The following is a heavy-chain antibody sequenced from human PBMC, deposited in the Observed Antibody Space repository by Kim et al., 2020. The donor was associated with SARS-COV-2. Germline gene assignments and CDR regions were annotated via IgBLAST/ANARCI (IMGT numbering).Heavy chain of an antibody. CDR3: ARQDTDSSGVMDHFDY. V-gene: IGHV4-39*01. D-gene: IGHD3-22*01. Sequence: SETLSLTCTVSGGSISSSSYYWGWIRQPPGKGLEWIGSIYYSGSTYYNPSLKSRVTISVDTSKNQFSLKLSSVTAADTAVYYCARQDTDSSGVMDHFDYWGQGTLVTVSS. CDR2: IYYSGST. J-gene: IGHJ4*02. CDR1: GGSISSSSYY.